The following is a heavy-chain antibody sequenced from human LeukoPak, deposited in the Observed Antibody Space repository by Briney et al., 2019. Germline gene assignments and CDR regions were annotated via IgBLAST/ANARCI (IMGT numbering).Heavy chain of an antibody. D-gene: IGHD1-20*01. CDR3: ARAITGNWNDNGYFDY. Sequence: GGSLRLSCEASGFTFSNYGMHWVRQAPGKGLEYVSGINFNGGSTYYANSVRDRFTISRDNSKNTLYLQVGSPSAEDMAVYYCARAITGNWNDNGYFDYWGQGTLVTVST. CDR1: GFTFSNYG. V-gene: IGHV3-64*01. J-gene: IGHJ4*02. CDR2: INFNGGST.